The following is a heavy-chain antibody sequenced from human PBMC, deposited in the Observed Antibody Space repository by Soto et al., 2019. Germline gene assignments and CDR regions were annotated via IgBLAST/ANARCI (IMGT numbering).Heavy chain of an antibody. V-gene: IGHV3-30-3*01. CDR2: ISYDGSNK. Sequence: QVQLVESGGGVVQPGRSLRLSCAASGFTFNTYAMHWVRQAPGKGLEWVAVISYDGSNKYYGDSVKGRFTISRDNSKNTLYLQMNSLRAEDTAVYYCARTYDRSGPFDYWGQGTLVTVSA. CDR1: GFTFNTYA. J-gene: IGHJ4*02. CDR3: ARTYDRSGPFDY. D-gene: IGHD3-22*01.